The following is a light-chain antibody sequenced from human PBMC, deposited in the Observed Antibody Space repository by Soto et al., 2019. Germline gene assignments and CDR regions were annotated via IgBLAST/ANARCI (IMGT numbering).Light chain of an antibody. V-gene: IGLV4-69*01. J-gene: IGLJ2*01. CDR2: LNNDDSH. CDR3: QTWGSGIVV. Sequence: QSVLTQSPSASASLGASVKLTCTLSSGHSNYAIAWHQQQSEKGPRYLMKLNNDDSHSKGDGIPDRFSGSSSGAERYLTISSLQSEDEADYYCQTWGSGIVVFGGGTQLTVL. CDR1: SGHSNYA.